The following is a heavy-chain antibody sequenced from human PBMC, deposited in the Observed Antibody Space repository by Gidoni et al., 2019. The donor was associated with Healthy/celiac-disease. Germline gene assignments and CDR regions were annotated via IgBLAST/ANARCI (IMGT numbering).Heavy chain of an antibody. J-gene: IGHJ5*02. CDR2: ISSSSSYI. CDR1: GFTFSSYS. CDR3: ARDQGDFWSGYPNWFDP. V-gene: IGHV3-21*01. Sequence: EVQLVESGGGLVKPGGSLRLSCAASGFTFSSYSMTWVRQAPGTGLEWVSSISSSSSYIYYADSMKGRFTISRDNAKNSLYLQMNSLRAEDTAVYYCARDQGDFWSGYPNWFDPWGQGTLVTVSS. D-gene: IGHD3-3*01.